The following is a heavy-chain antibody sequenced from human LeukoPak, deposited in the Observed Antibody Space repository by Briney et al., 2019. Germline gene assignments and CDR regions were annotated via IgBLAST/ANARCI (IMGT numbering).Heavy chain of an antibody. J-gene: IGHJ4*02. Sequence: QTGGSLRLSCAASGFTFSSYAMHWVRQGPGKGLEYVSVISSNGGSSYYANSVKGRFIISRDNSKNTLYLQMGSLRAEDMAVYYCARGGLLWFGELSGYWGQGTLVTVSS. D-gene: IGHD3-10*01. CDR2: ISSNGGSS. CDR3: ARGGLLWFGELSGY. CDR1: GFTFSSYA. V-gene: IGHV3-64*01.